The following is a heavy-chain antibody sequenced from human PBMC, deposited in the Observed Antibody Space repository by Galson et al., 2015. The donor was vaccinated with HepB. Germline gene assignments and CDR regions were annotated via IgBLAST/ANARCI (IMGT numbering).Heavy chain of an antibody. Sequence: SLRLSCAASGFTFSSYGMHWVRQAPGKGLEWVAVISYDGSNKYYADSVKGRFTISRDNSKNTLYLQMNSLRAEDTAVYYCAKAIYDFWSGYYTGRSSFDYWGQGTLVTVSS. J-gene: IGHJ4*02. CDR2: ISYDGSNK. V-gene: IGHV3-30*18. CDR3: AKAIYDFWSGYYTGRSSFDY. D-gene: IGHD3-3*01. CDR1: GFTFSSYG.